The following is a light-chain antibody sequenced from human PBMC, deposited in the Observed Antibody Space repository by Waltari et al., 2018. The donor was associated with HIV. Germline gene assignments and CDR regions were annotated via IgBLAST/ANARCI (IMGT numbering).Light chain of an antibody. Sequence: QSALTQPASVSGSPGQSITISCTGTRSDLGGYNYVSWYQQHPGKAPKVILYEVNNRPSGVSDRFSGSKSGNTASLTISGLQAEDEADYYCSSYTSSSTSCVFGTGTKVTVL. CDR2: EVN. V-gene: IGLV2-14*01. CDR3: SSYTSSSTSCV. J-gene: IGLJ1*01. CDR1: RSDLGGYNY.